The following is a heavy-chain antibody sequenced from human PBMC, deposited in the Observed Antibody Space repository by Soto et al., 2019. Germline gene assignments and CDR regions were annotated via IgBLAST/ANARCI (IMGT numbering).Heavy chain of an antibody. CDR2: IIPILGIA. CDR3: ARVELMVRGVIGWFDP. D-gene: IGHD3-10*01. J-gene: IGHJ5*02. V-gene: IGHV1-69*02. Sequence: SVKVSCKASGYTFTSYTISWVRQAPGQGLEWMGRIIPILGIANYAQKFQGRVTITADKSTSTAYMELSSLRSEDTAVYYCARVELMVRGVIGWFDPWGQGTLVTVSS. CDR1: GYTFTSYT.